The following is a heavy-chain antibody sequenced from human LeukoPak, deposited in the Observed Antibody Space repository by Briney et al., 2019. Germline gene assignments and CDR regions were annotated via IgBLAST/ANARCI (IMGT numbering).Heavy chain of an antibody. CDR1: GFTFSNAW. CDR3: TTESLEYADYGDPYYFDY. Sequence: GGSLRLSCAASGFTFSNAWMSWVRQAPGKGLEWVGRIKSKTDGGTTDYAAPVKGRFTISRDDSKNTLYLQMNSLKTEDTAVYYCTTESLEYADYGDPYYFDYWGQGTLVTVSS. D-gene: IGHD4-17*01. J-gene: IGHJ4*02. V-gene: IGHV3-15*01. CDR2: IKSKTDGGTT.